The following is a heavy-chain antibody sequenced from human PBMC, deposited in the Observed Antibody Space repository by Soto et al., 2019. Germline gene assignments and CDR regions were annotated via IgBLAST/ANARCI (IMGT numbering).Heavy chain of an antibody. V-gene: IGHV4-59*01. Sequence: SETLSLTCTVSGGSINAFFWSWVRQPPGKGLESIGYIFYSGSTNYNPSLKSRVTISLDTSKTQFSLNLTSVTAADTAVYYCATQTGLYYYGMDVWGQGTRSPSP. CDR1: GGSINAFF. CDR2: IFYSGST. J-gene: IGHJ6*02. CDR3: ATQTGLYYYGMDV.